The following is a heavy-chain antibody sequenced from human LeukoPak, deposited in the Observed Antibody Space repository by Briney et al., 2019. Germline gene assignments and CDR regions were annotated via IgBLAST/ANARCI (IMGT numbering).Heavy chain of an antibody. CDR1: AFTFSSYG. V-gene: IGHV3-30*02. CDR3: ARGLELWLDY. CDR2: IRYDGSNK. Sequence: PGGSLRLSCAASAFTFSSYGMSWVRQAPGKGLEWVAFIRYDGSNKYYADSVKGRFTISRDNSKNTLYLQMNSLRAEDTAVYYCARGLELWLDYWGQGTLVTVSS. J-gene: IGHJ4*02. D-gene: IGHD5-18*01.